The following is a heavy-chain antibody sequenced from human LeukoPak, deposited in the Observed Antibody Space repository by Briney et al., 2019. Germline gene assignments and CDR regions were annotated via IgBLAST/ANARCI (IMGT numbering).Heavy chain of an antibody. CDR1: GDSISGYY. Sequence: SETLSLTCTVSGDSISGYYWSWIRQPPGKRLEWIGYVYYNGNSDYNPSLKSRVSILADTSNNQLSLKLKSVTAADTAVYYCARAHSNNWHVDYWGQGTLVTVSS. J-gene: IGHJ4*02. D-gene: IGHD1-1*01. CDR2: VYYNGNS. CDR3: ARAHSNNWHVDY. V-gene: IGHV4-59*01.